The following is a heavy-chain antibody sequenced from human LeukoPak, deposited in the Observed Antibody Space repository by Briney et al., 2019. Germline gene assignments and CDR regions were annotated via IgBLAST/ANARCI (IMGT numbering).Heavy chain of an antibody. D-gene: IGHD3-3*01. J-gene: IGHJ4*02. CDR3: AKDRGFWSGYLFHY. CDR1: GFTFSSYA. CDR2: IKTDGTT. Sequence: GGSLRLSCRASGFTFSSYAMTWVRQAPGKGLEWVSVIKTDGTTDYADSVTGRLSISRDNSNNTLYLQMNSLRAEDTAVYYCAKDRGFWSGYLFHYWGQGTLVTVSS. V-gene: IGHV3-23*01.